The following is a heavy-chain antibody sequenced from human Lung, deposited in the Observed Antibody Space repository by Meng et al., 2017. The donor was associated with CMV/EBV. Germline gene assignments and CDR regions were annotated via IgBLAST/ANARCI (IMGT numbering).Heavy chain of an antibody. J-gene: IGHJ4*02. V-gene: IGHV5-51*01. CDR2: IYCGDSKT. CDR3: ARHYDSSWFGY. Sequence: GGSXRLXCKSSGYSFATYWIGWVRQMPGKDLEWMGMIYCGDSKTIYSPFFQGQVTISADKSISTAYLQWSSLQASDTAMYYCARHYDSSWFGYWCQGTLVTVSS. CDR1: GYSFATYW. D-gene: IGHD6-13*01.